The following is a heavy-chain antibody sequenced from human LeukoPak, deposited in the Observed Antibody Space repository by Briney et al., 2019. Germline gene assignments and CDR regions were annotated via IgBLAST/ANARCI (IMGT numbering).Heavy chain of an antibody. Sequence: PSGTLSLTCSVSGGSISSYYWSWIRQPPGKGLEWIGDIYYSGSTNYNPSLKSRVTISVDTSKNHFSLKLTSVTAADTAVYYCARAKGSDRFSYYYYYMDLWGKGTTVIVSS. V-gene: IGHV4-59*01. CDR1: GGSISSYY. D-gene: IGHD3-10*01. CDR2: IYYSGST. J-gene: IGHJ6*03. CDR3: ARAKGSDRFSYYYYYMDL.